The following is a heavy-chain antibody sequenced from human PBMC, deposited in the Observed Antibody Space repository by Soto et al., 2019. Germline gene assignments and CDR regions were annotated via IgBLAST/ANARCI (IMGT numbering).Heavy chain of an antibody. Sequence: PVGSLRLSCAASGFTFSSYAMHWVRQAPGKGLEWVAVISYDGSNKYYADSVKGRFTISRDNSKNTLYLQMNSLRAEDTAVYYCARPPARQVRKIGYYGMDVWGQGTTV. J-gene: IGHJ6*02. CDR1: GFTFSSYA. CDR2: ISYDGSNK. CDR3: ARPPARQVRKIGYYGMDV. V-gene: IGHV3-30-3*01. D-gene: IGHD3-10*01.